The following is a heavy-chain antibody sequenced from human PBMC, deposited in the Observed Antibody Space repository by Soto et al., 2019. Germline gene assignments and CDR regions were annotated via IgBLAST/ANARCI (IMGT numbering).Heavy chain of an antibody. Sequence: QVQLQESGPGLVKPSQTLSLACTVSGGSISSGGYYWSWIRQHPGKGLVSIGYIYYLGSTYYNPSLKSRVTISVDTSKKQFSLKLSSVTAADTAVYYCARFYMVRVVMSAFDIWGQGTMVTVSS. J-gene: IGHJ3*02. V-gene: IGHV4-31*03. D-gene: IGHD3-10*01. CDR2: IYYLGST. CDR3: ARFYMVRVVMSAFDI. CDR1: GGSISSGGYY.